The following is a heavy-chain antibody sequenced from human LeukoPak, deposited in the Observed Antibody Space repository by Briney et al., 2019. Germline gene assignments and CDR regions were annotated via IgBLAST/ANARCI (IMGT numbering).Heavy chain of an antibody. V-gene: IGHV1-8*01. D-gene: IGHD3-3*01. CDR3: ARDYEGGFDY. CDR2: MNPNSGNT. Sequence: AASVKVSCKASGYTFTSYDINWVRQATGQGLEWMGWMNPNSGNTGYAQKFQGRVTMTRDTSISTAYMELSRLRSDDTAVYYCARDYEGGFDYWGQGTLVTVSS. CDR1: GYTFTSYD. J-gene: IGHJ4*02.